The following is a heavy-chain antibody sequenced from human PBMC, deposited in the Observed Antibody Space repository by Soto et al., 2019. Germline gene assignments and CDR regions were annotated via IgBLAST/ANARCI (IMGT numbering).Heavy chain of an antibody. J-gene: IGHJ6*03. CDR2: ISAYNGNT. D-gene: IGHD3-3*01. V-gene: IGHV1-18*01. CDR1: GXTFTSYG. CDR3: ARGGCGWSAVVPGKGEYYYYYYMDV. Sequence: GASVKVSCKASGXTFTSYGISWVRQAPGQGLEWMGWISAYNGNTNYAQKLQGRVTMTTDTSTSTAYMELRSPRSDDTAVYYCARGGCGWSAVVPGKGEYYYYYYMDVWGKGTTVTVSS.